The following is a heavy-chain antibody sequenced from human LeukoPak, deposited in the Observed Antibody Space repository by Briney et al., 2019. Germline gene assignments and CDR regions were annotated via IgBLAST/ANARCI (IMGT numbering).Heavy chain of an antibody. CDR2: IYTSGST. V-gene: IGHV4-4*07. Sequence: SETLSLTCTVSGGSISSYYWSWIRQPAGKGLEWIGRIYTSGSTNYNPSLKSRVTMSVDTSKNQFSLKLTSVTAADTAVYYCASPRADRSTWYAVDYWGQGTLVTVSS. D-gene: IGHD2/OR15-2a*01. CDR3: ASPRADRSTWYAVDY. J-gene: IGHJ4*02. CDR1: GGSISSYY.